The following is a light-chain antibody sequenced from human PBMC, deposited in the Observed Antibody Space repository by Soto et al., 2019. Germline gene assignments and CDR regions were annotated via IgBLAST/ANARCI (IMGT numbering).Light chain of an antibody. CDR3: QKYDGVPHP. CDR1: HDIGHY. V-gene: IGKV1-27*01. Sequence: DIQMTQSPSSLSAPVGDRVTITCRASHDIGHYLAWYQQKPGKTPDLLIKCGSALQSGVPSRFSGSGSGTDFTLTISRLLPEDVATYYCQKYDGVPHPFGGGPRVAIK. J-gene: IGKJ4*01. CDR2: CGS.